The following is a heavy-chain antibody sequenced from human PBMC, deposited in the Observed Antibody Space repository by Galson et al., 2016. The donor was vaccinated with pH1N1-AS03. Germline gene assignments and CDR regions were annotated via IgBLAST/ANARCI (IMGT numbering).Heavy chain of an antibody. V-gene: IGHV3-30*01. J-gene: IGHJ5*02. CDR1: GFTLSHYG. CDR3: ARESRGVGAIEVGFDP. Sequence: SLRLSCAASGFTLSHYGMHWVRQAPGKGLECVAVVSYDGSNKHYGDSVKGRSTISRDNSKNTLFLQVNGLRPEDTGVYYCARESRGVGAIEVGFDPWGQGTLVTVSS. CDR2: VSYDGSNK. D-gene: IGHD1-26*01.